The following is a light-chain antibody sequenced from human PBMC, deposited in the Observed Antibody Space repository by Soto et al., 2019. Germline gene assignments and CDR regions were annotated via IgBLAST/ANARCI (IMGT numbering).Light chain of an antibody. Sequence: QSVLTQPPSASGTPGQRVTISCSGSSSNIGSNYVFWYQQLPGTAPKVLMYRNSQRPSGVPDRFSGSKSGTSASLAISGLRSKDEADYYCASWDDSLSGFVVFGGGTKLTVL. J-gene: IGLJ2*01. CDR1: SSNIGSNY. CDR2: RNS. CDR3: ASWDDSLSGFVV. V-gene: IGLV1-47*01.